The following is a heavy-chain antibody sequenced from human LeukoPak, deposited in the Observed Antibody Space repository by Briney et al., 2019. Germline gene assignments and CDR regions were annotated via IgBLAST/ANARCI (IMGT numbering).Heavy chain of an antibody. J-gene: IGHJ5*02. CDR2: VHHSGTT. CDR3: ARRMLCCGERFDP. Sequence: SETLSLTCSVSGGSIRSDYWSWIRQPPGKGLEWIGYVHHSGTTNYNPSLKSRVTISLDTSKNQFSLKLSSVTAADTAVYYCARRMLCCGERFDPWGQGTLVTVSS. CDR1: GGSIRSDY. V-gene: IGHV4-59*08. D-gene: IGHD2-8*01.